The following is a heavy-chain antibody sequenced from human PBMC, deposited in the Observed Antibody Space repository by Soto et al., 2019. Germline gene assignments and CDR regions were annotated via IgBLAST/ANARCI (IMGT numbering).Heavy chain of an antibody. V-gene: IGHV4-34*01. Sequence: QVQLQQWGAGLLKPSETLSLTCAVYGGSFSGYYWTWIRQPPGTGLEWIGEINHSGSTNYNPSLKSRVTLSVDTSKNQFSLKLTSVTAADTAVYYCARDKNTGLFDYWGQGTLVTVSS. J-gene: IGHJ4*02. CDR3: ARDKNTGLFDY. CDR1: GGSFSGYY. D-gene: IGHD2-8*02. CDR2: INHSGST.